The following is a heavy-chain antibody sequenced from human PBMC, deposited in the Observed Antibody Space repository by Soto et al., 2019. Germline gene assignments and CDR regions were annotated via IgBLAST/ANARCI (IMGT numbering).Heavy chain of an antibody. Sequence: GGSLRLSCTASGFTVSSNYMSWVRQAPGKGLEWVSGISWNSGSIGYADSVKGRFTISRDNAKNSLYLQMNSLRAEDTALYYCAKDITQDYDSSGYPGPLDYWGQGTLVTVSS. V-gene: IGHV3-9*01. CDR2: ISWNSGSI. CDR1: GFTVSSNY. J-gene: IGHJ4*02. D-gene: IGHD3-22*01. CDR3: AKDITQDYDSSGYPGPLDY.